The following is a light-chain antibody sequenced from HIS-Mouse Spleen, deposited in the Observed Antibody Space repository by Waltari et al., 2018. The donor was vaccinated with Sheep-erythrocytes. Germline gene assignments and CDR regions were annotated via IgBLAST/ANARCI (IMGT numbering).Light chain of an antibody. Sequence: AIRMTQSPSSLSASTGDRVTITCRASQGISSYLAWYQQKPGKAPKLLIYAASTLQSGVPSRFSGSGSGTDFTLTISCLQSEHFATYYCQQYYSYPQTFGQGTKVEIK. J-gene: IGKJ1*01. V-gene: IGKV1-8*01. CDR3: QQYYSYPQT. CDR2: AAS. CDR1: QGISSY.